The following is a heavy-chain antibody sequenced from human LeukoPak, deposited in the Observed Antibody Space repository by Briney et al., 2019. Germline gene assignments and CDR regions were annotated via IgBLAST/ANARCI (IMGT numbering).Heavy chain of an antibody. CDR2: ISGSGGNT. CDR3: AKTMGYCSGGNCYFHY. V-gene: IGHV3-23*01. J-gene: IGHJ4*02. CDR1: GFTFSSYG. Sequence: PGGSLRLSCAASGFTFSSYGMSWVRQAPGKGLECVSSISGSGGNTYYADSVKGRVTIARDKSKNTVYLQMNSLRADDTALSYCAKTMGYCSGGNCYFHYWGQGTLVTVSS. D-gene: IGHD2-15*01.